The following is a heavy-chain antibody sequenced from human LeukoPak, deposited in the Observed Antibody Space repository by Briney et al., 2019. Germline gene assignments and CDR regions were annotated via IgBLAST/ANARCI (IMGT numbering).Heavy chain of an antibody. D-gene: IGHD5-12*01. CDR2: IKQDGSEK. CDR1: GFTFSNSS. CDR3: ARGPSGYHTT. Sequence: GGSLRLSCAASGFTFSNSSVNWVRQAPGKGLEWVANIKQDGSEKYYVDSVKGRFTISRDNSKNTLYLQMNSLRAEDTAVYYCARGPSGYHTTGGQGTLVTVSS. J-gene: IGHJ4*02. V-gene: IGHV3-7*01.